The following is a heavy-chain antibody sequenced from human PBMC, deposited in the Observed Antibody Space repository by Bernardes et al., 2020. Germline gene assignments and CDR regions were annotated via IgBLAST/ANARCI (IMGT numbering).Heavy chain of an antibody. J-gene: IGHJ4*02. CDR2: FDPEDGET. CDR1: GYTLTELS. CDR3: ATVLVYYGSGSYNHYYFDY. Sequence: ASVKVSCKVSGYTLTELSMHWVRQAPGKGLEWMGGFDPEDGETIYAQKFQGRVTMTEDTSTDTAYMELSSLRSEDTAVYYCATVLVYYGSGSYNHYYFDYWGQGTLVTVSS. D-gene: IGHD3-10*01. V-gene: IGHV1-24*01.